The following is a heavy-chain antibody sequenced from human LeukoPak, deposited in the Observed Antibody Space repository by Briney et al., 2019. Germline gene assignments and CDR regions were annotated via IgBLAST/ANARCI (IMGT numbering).Heavy chain of an antibody. CDR2: IIPIFGTA. CDR3: ARDGGSGAYPY. Sequence: GASVKVSCKASGGTFSSYAISWVRQAPGQGLEWMGRIIPIFGTANYAQKFQGRVTITTDESTSTAYMELSSLRSEDTAVYYCARDGGSGAYPYWGQGALVTVSS. CDR1: GGTFSSYA. J-gene: IGHJ4*02. D-gene: IGHD2-15*01. V-gene: IGHV1-69*05.